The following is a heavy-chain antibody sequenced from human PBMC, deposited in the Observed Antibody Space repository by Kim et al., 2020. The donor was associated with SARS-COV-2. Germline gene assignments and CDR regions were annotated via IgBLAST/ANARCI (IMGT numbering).Heavy chain of an antibody. CDR1: GGSISSSSYY. D-gene: IGHD1-26*01. CDR3: AREVRGWGYSGSYFDY. Sequence: SETLSLTCTVSGGSISSSSYYWGWIRQPPGKGLEWIGSIYYSGSTYYNPSLKSRVTISVDTSKNQFSLKLSSVTAADTAVYYCAREVRGWGYSGSYFDYWGQGTLVTVSS. J-gene: IGHJ4*02. V-gene: IGHV4-39*07. CDR2: IYYSGST.